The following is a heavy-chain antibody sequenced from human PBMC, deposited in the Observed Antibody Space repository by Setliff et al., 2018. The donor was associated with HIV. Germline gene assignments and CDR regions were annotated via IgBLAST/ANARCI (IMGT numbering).Heavy chain of an antibody. V-gene: IGHV4-59*13. J-gene: IGHJ6*03. CDR3: ARDRVHNPSYNFWSGPTNYYYYMDV. CDR1: GGSISRYY. D-gene: IGHD3-3*01. Sequence: SETLSLTCTVSGGSISRYYWSCIRQPTGKGLEWIGYIYFSGSTNYNPSLKSRVTMSLDTSKSQFSLKLCSVTAADTAVYYCARDRVHNPSYNFWSGPTNYYYYMDVWGKGTTVTVSS. CDR2: IYFSGST.